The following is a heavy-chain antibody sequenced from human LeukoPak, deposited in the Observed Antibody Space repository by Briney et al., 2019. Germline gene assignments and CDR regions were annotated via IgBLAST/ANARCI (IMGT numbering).Heavy chain of an antibody. CDR2: IYYSGSS. J-gene: IGHJ4*02. V-gene: IGHV4-39*01. D-gene: IGHD2-21*02. CDR3: ARHGHHGDHDY. Sequence: SETLSLTCTASGGSISTTTYYRGWIRQPPGKGLEWIGSIYYSGSSYYNPSLKSRVTISVDTSKNQFSLKLNSVTAADTAVYHCARHGHHGDHDYWGQGTLVTVSS. CDR1: GGSISTTTYY.